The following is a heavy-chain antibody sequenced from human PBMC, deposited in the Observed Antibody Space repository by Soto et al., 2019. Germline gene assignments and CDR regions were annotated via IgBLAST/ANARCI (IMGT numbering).Heavy chain of an antibody. CDR2: ISGNGFST. CDR3: ARGPSTVATWLDY. Sequence: EVQLVESGEGLVKRGGSLRLSCAASGFTFSNYAMHWVRQAPGKGLEYVSAISGNGFSTYYGDSVRGRFIISRDNSKNTLYLQMGSLRAEDMAVYYCARGPSTVATWLDYWGQGTLVTVSS. J-gene: IGHJ4*02. CDR1: GFTFSNYA. D-gene: IGHD4-17*01. V-gene: IGHV3-64*02.